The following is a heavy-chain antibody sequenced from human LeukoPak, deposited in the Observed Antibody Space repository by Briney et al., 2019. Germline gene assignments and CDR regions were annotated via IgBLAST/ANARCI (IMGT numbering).Heavy chain of an antibody. J-gene: IGHJ4*02. CDR2: INHSGST. D-gene: IGHD3-10*01. V-gene: IGHV4-34*01. Sequence: SETLSLTCAVYGGSFSGYYWSWIRQPPGKGLERIGEINHSGSTNYNPSLKSRVTISVDTSKNQFSLKLSSVTAADTAVYYCARKGPRDYGSGSSNFDYWGQGTLVTVSS. CDR3: ARKGPRDYGSGSSNFDY. CDR1: GGSFSGYY.